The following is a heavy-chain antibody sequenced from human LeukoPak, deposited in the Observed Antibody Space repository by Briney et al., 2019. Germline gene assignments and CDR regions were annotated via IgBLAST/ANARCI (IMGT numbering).Heavy chain of an antibody. CDR1: VGSISSSGEY. J-gene: IGHJ1*01. V-gene: IGHV4-39*01. D-gene: IGHD3-10*01. CDR3: ASICYYGSGSYNGNR. Sequence: PSYTLSLTHTVSVGSISSSGEYEGWFRQPPGKGQKWIGSISYSGSTYYNPSLKSRVTLSVDTSKNQFSLKLSSVTAADTAMYYSASICYYGSGSYNGNRWGQGTFVTVYS. CDR2: ISYSGST.